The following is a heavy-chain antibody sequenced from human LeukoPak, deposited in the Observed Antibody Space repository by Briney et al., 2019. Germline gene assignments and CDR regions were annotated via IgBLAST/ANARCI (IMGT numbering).Heavy chain of an antibody. Sequence: ASVKVSCKASGYTFTSYPMNWVRQPPGQGLEWMGWINTNTGNPTYAQGFTGRFVFSLDTSVSTAYLQISSLKAEDTAVYYCARTLSGGNYVFFDFDYWGQGTLVTVSS. CDR2: INTNTGNP. J-gene: IGHJ4*02. D-gene: IGHD4-23*01. CDR1: GYTFTSYP. CDR3: ARTLSGGNYVFFDFDY. V-gene: IGHV7-4-1*02.